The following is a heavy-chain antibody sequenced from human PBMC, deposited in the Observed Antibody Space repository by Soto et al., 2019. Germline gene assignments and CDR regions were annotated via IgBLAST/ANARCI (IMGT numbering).Heavy chain of an antibody. V-gene: IGHV5-51*01. Sequence: LGESLKISCKGSEYSFSNYWIAWVRQMPGKGLEWMGIIYPGDSDTRYSPSFQGQVTISADKSTNTAHLQWSSLKASDTAMYYCVRRHGNSHFDYWGQGTQVTVSS. CDR2: IYPGDSDT. CDR1: EYSFSNYW. CDR3: VRRHGNSHFDY. J-gene: IGHJ4*02. D-gene: IGHD4-4*01.